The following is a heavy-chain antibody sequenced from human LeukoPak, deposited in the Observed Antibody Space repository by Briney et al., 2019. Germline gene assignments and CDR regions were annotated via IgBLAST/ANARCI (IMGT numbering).Heavy chain of an antibody. CDR1: GFTFSDYY. D-gene: IGHD2-15*01. J-gene: IGHJ4*02. Sequence: GGSLRLSCAASGFTFSDYYMSWIRQAPGKGLEWVSYISSSGFTIYYADSVKGRFTISRDNAKNSLYLQMNSLRAEDTAVYYCVPDIVVVVAATKGFDYWGQGTLVTVSS. CDR3: VPDIVVVVAATKGFDY. CDR2: ISSSGFTI. V-gene: IGHV3-11*04.